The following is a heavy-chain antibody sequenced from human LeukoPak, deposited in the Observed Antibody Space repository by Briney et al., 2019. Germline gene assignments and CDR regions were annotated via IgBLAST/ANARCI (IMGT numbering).Heavy chain of an antibody. CDR1: GGSISSYY. CDR3: ASTTGTTGGGLGA. J-gene: IGHJ5*02. Sequence: SETLSLTCTVSGGSISSYYWSWIRQPPGKGLEWIGYIYYSGSTNYNPSLKSRVTISVDTSKNQFSLKLSSVTAADTAVCYCASTTGTTGGGLGAWGQGTLVTVSS. V-gene: IGHV4-59*01. D-gene: IGHD1-7*01. CDR2: IYYSGST.